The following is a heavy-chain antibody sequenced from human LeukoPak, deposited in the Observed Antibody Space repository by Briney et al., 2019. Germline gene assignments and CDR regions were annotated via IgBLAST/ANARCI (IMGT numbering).Heavy chain of an antibody. V-gene: IGHV4-39*01. J-gene: IGHJ4*02. Sequence: PSETLSLTCTVSGGSISSSNYFWGWIRQPPGKGLEWIGTIYYSGSTYYNPSLKSRVTIAVDTSKSQFSLKLSSVTAADTAMYYCARQRGSSWYEDYWGQGTLVTVSS. CDR3: ARQRGSSWYEDY. D-gene: IGHD6-13*01. CDR1: GGSISSSNYF. CDR2: IYYSGST.